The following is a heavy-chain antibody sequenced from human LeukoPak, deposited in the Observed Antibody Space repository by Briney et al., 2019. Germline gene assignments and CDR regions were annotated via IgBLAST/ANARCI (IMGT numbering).Heavy chain of an antibody. J-gene: IGHJ4*02. Sequence: SGGSLRLSCAPSGFTLSSYAINWVRQAPGRGLEWVSTVSGSGDSTYYADSVKGRFTLSRDNSKNTLYLQMNSLRAEDTAVYYCAKGPLSGSNFYFDYWGQGALVTVSS. CDR3: AKGPLSGSNFYFDY. CDR2: VSGSGDST. D-gene: IGHD1-26*01. V-gene: IGHV3-23*01. CDR1: GFTLSSYA.